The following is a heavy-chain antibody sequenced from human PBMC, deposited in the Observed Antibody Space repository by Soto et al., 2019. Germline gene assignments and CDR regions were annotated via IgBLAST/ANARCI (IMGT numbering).Heavy chain of an antibody. J-gene: IGHJ1*01. Sequence: SETLSLTCTVSGGSISSYDCSWIRQPPWKGLEWIGYIYYSGSTNYNPSLKSRVTISVDTSKNQFSLKLSSVTAADAAVYYCARETRYYYYDSIGYYFQHLGQGTL. CDR3: ARETRYYYYDSIGYYFQH. D-gene: IGHD3-22*01. CDR1: GGSISSYD. CDR2: IYYSGST. V-gene: IGHV4-59*01.